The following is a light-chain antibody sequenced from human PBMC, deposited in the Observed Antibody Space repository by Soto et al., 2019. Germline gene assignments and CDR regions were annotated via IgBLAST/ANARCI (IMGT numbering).Light chain of an antibody. CDR3: QSYDSSLVEV. Sequence: QSVLTQPPSVSGAPGQRVTISCTGSSSNIGAGYDVHWYQQLPGTAPKLLIYGNSNRPSGVPDRFSGSKSGTSASLAITGLQAEDEADYHCQSYDSSLVEVFATGTKLTVL. V-gene: IGLV1-40*01. CDR1: SSNIGAGYD. CDR2: GNS. J-gene: IGLJ1*01.